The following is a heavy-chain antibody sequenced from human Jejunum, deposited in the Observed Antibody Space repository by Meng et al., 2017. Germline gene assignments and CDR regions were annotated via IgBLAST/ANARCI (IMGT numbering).Heavy chain of an antibody. CDR3: ARGAGDRFDF. J-gene: IGHJ4*02. CDR1: GGSISSGYYY. Sequence: QVQLQESGPGLVKPSQTLSLTCTASGGSISSGYYYWSWIRQHPGKGLEWIGSIDTSGSTNHSPSLHSRLTISVDASKNQFSLKLGSVTAADTAVYYCARGAGDRFDFWGRGTLVTVSS. D-gene: IGHD4-17*01. V-gene: IGHV4-31*03. CDR2: IDTSGST.